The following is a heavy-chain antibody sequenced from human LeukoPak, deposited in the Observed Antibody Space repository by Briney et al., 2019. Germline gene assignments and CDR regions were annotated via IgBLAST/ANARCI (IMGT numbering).Heavy chain of an antibody. CDR1: GGSISSYY. D-gene: IGHD2-15*01. V-gene: IGHV4-59*08. CDR3: AAPPAICSGGSCYSDAFDI. J-gene: IGHJ3*02. Sequence: SETLSLTCTVSGGSISSYYWNWIRQPPGKGLEWIGYIYYSGSTNYNPSLKSRVTISVDTSKNQFSLNLNSVTAADTAVYYCAAPPAICSGGSCYSDAFDIWGQGTMVTVSS. CDR2: IYYSGST.